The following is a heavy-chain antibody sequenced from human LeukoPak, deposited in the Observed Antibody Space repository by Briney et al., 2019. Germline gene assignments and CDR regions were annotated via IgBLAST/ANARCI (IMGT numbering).Heavy chain of an antibody. CDR2: IYYSGST. V-gene: IGHV4-39*01. CDR3: ARLILTGSKRGIDY. Sequence: SETLSLTCTVSGGSISSSSYYWGWIRQPPGTGLEWIGSIYYSGSTYYNPSLKSRVTISVDTSKNQFSLKLSSVTAADTAVYYCARLILTGSKRGIDYWGQGTLVTVSS. J-gene: IGHJ4*02. D-gene: IGHD3-9*01. CDR1: GGSISSSSYY.